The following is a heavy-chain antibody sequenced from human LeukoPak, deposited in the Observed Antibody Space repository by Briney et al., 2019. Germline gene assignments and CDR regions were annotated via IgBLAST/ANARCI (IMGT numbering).Heavy chain of an antibody. V-gene: IGHV3-21*04. D-gene: IGHD3-22*01. Sequence: PGGSLRLSCAASGFTFSRHSINWVRQAPGKGLEGVSSISSSSYIYYADSVKGRFTISRDNAKNPLYLQKNSLRAEDTALYYCAKDSNYDSSGYLGSVTFDIWGQGTMVTVSS. CDR1: GFTFSRHS. J-gene: IGHJ3*02. CDR2: ISSSSYI. CDR3: AKDSNYDSSGYLGSVTFDI.